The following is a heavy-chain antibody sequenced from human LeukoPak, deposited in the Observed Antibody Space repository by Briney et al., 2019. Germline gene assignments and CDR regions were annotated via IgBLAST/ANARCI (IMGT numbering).Heavy chain of an antibody. Sequence: ASVKVSCKASGYTFTGYYMHWVRQAPGQGLEWMGWINPNSGGTNYAQKFQGRVTMTRDTSISTAYMEQSRLRSDDTAVYYCARVFELTGTTGGDYWGQGTLVTVSS. D-gene: IGHD1-7*01. V-gene: IGHV1-2*02. CDR2: INPNSGGT. J-gene: IGHJ4*02. CDR3: ARVFELTGTTGGDY. CDR1: GYTFTGYY.